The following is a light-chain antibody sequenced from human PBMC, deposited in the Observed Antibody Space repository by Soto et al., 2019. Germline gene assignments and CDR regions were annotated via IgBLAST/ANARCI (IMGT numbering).Light chain of an antibody. Sequence: EIVLTQSPATLSLSAGERAALSCRASQDVTGNLVAWYQQRPGQAPRLLIYGTSARATGLPDRFTGGGGGTAFTLTINRLEPEDFAVYYCQQYGVSPRTFGQGTKVDIK. CDR2: GTS. CDR3: QQYGVSPRT. V-gene: IGKV3-20*01. J-gene: IGKJ1*01. CDR1: QDVTGNL.